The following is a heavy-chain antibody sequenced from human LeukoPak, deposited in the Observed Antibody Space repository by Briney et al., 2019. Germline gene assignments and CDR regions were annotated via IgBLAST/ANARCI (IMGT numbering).Heavy chain of an antibody. Sequence: SETLSLTCTVSGGSISSGDYYWRWIRQPPGTGLEWIGYIYYSGSTYYNPSLKSRVTISVDTSKNQFSLKLSSVTAADTAVYYRARAVDIVATHWGQGTLVTVSS. CDR3: ARAVDIVATH. CDR1: GGSISSGDYY. J-gene: IGHJ4*02. CDR2: IYYSGST. D-gene: IGHD5-12*01. V-gene: IGHV4-30-4*01.